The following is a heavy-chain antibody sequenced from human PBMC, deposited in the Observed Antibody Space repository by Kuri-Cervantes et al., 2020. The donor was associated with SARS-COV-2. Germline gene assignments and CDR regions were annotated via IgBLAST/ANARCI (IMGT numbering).Heavy chain of an antibody. V-gene: IGHV1-46*03. CDR3: ASQIITIFGVVIGEGGYFQH. J-gene: IGHJ1*01. D-gene: IGHD3-3*01. CDR1: GYTFTGYY. Sequence: ASVKVSCKASGYTFTGYYMHWVRQAPGQGLEWMGIINPSGGSTSYAQKFQGRVTMTRDTSTSTVYMELSSLRSEDTAVYYCASQIITIFGVVIGEGGYFQHWGQGTLVTVSS. CDR2: INPSGGST.